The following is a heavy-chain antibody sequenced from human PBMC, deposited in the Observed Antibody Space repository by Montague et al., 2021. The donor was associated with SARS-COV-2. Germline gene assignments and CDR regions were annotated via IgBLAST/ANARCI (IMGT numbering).Heavy chain of an antibody. CDR1: GFTFSSNS. CDR3: ASGMYYDILTGYYTD. Sequence: SLRLSCAASGFTFSSNSMNWVRQAPGKGLEWVSSISSSSSYIYSADSEKGLFNISSNNNKNPLYLQMNSLTAENTAEYYWASGMYYDILTGYYTDWGQGTMVTVSS. CDR2: ISSSSSYI. J-gene: IGHJ4*02. V-gene: IGHV3-21*01. D-gene: IGHD3-9*01.